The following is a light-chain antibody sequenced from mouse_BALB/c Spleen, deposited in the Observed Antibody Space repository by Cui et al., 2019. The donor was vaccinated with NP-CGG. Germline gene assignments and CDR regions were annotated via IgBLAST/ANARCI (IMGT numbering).Light chain of an antibody. CDR3: ALWYSNHWV. J-gene: IGLJ1*01. V-gene: IGLV1*01. Sequence: QAVVTQASALTTSPGETATLTCRSSIGAVTSSNYANWVQEKPEHLFTGLIGGTNNRAPGVPARFSGSLIGDKAALTITGAQTEDEAIYFCALWYSNHWVFGGGTKLTVL. CDR1: IGAVTSSNY. CDR2: GTN.